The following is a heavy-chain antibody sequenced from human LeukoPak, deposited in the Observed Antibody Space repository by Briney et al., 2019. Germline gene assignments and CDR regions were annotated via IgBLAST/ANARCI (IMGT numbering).Heavy chain of an antibody. CDR3: ATTAAGTGDWFDP. CDR1: GGSFSGYY. V-gene: IGHV4-34*01. CDR2: INHSGST. D-gene: IGHD6-13*01. J-gene: IGHJ5*02. Sequence: PSETLSLTCAVYGGSFSGYYWSWIRQPPGEGLEWIGEINHSGSTNYNPSLKSRVTISVDTSKNQFSLKLSSVTAADPAVYYCATTAAGTGDWFDPWGQGTLVTVSS.